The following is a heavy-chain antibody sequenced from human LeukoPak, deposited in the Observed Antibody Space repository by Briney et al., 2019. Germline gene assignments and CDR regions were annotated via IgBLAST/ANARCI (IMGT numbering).Heavy chain of an antibody. J-gene: IGHJ4*02. CDR3: ARGPGPFDY. V-gene: IGHV4-34*01. CDR2: INHSGST. CDR1: GGSFSGYY. Sequence: PSETLSLTCAVYGGSFSGYYWSWIRQPPGKGLEWIGEINHSGSTNYNPSLKSRVTISVDTSKNQFSLKLSSVTAADTAVYYCARGPGPFDYWGQGTLVTVPS.